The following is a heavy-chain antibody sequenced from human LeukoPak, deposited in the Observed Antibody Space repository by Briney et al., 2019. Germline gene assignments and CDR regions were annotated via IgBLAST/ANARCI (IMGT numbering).Heavy chain of an antibody. J-gene: IGHJ4*02. CDR1: GFTVSGNY. Sequence: GGSLRLSCAVSGFTVSGNYMSWIRQAPGKGLEWVSLIYSDDTTLYTDSVKGRFTISRDISKNTLYLQMSSLRAEDTAVYYCGRDQYGDYDYWGQGTLVTVSS. CDR3: GRDQYGDYDY. V-gene: IGHV3-53*01. D-gene: IGHD4-17*01. CDR2: IYSDDTT.